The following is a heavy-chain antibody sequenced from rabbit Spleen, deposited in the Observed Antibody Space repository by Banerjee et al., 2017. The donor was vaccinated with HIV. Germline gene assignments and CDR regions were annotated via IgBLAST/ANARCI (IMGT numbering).Heavy chain of an antibody. V-gene: IGHV1S47*01. Sequence: QEQLVESGGGLVQPEGSLTLTCTASGFSFSSSYYMCWVRQAPGKGPEWIACIVNGDGSTYYASWVNGRFTISRSTSLATVTLQVTSLTAADTATYFCAREGGIVVAGAFDLWGPGTLVTVS. CDR3: AREGGIVVAGAFDL. CDR1: GFSFSSSYY. CDR2: IVNGDGST. J-gene: IGHJ4*01. D-gene: IGHD4-1*01.